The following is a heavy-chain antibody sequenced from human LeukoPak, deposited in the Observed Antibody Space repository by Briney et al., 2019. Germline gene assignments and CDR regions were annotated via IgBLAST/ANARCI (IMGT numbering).Heavy chain of an antibody. V-gene: IGHV3-30-3*01. CDR3: ARDFGGHYCIDN. D-gene: IGHD3-10*01. Sequence: GECLTPSSAASASTSTSIAIHWVRQAPGKGLEWVASISYDAAVKYFADSVKGRFTISRDNSKNTLSLQMNSLRTADTAVYYCARDFGGHYCIDNWGQGTLVTVSS. CDR1: ASTSTSIA. CDR2: ISYDAAVK. J-gene: IGHJ4*02.